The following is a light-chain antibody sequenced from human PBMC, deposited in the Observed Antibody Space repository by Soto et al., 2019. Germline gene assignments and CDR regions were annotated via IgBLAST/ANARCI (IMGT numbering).Light chain of an antibody. Sequence: AIQLTQSPSSLSASVGDRVTITCRASQGISSALAWYQQKPGKAPKLLIYDASSLESGVPSRFSGSGSGTDFTLTISILQPEDFATYYCQQFNSYPHTFGQGTRLEIK. V-gene: IGKV1-13*02. J-gene: IGKJ5*01. CDR3: QQFNSYPHT. CDR2: DAS. CDR1: QGISSA.